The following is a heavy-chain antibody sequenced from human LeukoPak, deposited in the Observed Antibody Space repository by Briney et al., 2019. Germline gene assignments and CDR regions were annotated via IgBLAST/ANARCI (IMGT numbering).Heavy chain of an antibody. J-gene: IGHJ4*02. CDR1: GGSISSSSYY. V-gene: IGHV4-39*07. Sequence: PSETLSLTCTVSGGSISSSSYYWGWIRQPPGKGLEWIGSIYYSGSTYYNPSLKSRVTISVDTSKNQFSLKLSSVTAADTAVYYCARDRAKWELLWGIDYWGQGTLVTVSS. CDR2: IYYSGST. D-gene: IGHD1-26*01. CDR3: ARDRAKWELLWGIDY.